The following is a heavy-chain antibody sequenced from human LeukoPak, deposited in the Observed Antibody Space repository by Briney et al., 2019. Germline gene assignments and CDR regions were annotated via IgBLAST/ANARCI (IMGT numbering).Heavy chain of an antibody. CDR3: ARVRRVTMVRGVNNWFDP. Sequence: GASVKVSCKASGYTFTSYAISWVRQAPGKGLEWMGGIIPIFGTANYAQKFQGRVTITADESTSTAYMELSSLRSEDTAVYYCARVRRVTMVRGVNNWFDPWGQGTLVTVSS. D-gene: IGHD3-10*01. V-gene: IGHV1-69*13. CDR1: GYTFTSYA. CDR2: IIPIFGTA. J-gene: IGHJ5*02.